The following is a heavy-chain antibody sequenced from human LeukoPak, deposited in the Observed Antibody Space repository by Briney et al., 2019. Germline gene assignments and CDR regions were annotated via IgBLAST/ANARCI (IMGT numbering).Heavy chain of an antibody. Sequence: PGGSLRLSCAASGFTFDDYGMSGVRQAPGKGLEGVSGINWNGGSTGYADSVKGRFNISRDNAKNSLDLQMNSLRVEDSALYYCAKHASSGAPYYHYYIDVWGKGTTVTVSS. CDR2: INWNGGST. CDR1: GFTFDDYG. V-gene: IGHV3-20*04. J-gene: IGHJ6*03. CDR3: AKHASSGAPYYHYYIDV. D-gene: IGHD6-19*01.